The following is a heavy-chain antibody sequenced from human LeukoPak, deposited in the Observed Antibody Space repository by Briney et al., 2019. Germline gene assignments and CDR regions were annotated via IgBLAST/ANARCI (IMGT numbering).Heavy chain of an antibody. V-gene: IGHV6-1*01. CDR1: GDSVSSNSAA. CDR2: TYYRSKLYN. CDR3: ARVTWYFDL. Sequence: SQTLSLTCAISGDSVSSNSAAWNWIRLSPSRGLEWLGRTYYRSKLYNDYAVSVRSRVTINPDTSKNQFSLQLASVTPEDTAVYFCARVTWYFDLWGRGTLVTVSS. J-gene: IGHJ2*01.